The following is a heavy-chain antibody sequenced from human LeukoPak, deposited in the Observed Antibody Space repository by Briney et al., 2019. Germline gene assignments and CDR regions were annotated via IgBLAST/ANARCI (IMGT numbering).Heavy chain of an antibody. D-gene: IGHD3-22*01. CDR1: GSTFSSYA. J-gene: IGHJ4*02. V-gene: IGHV3-30-3*01. CDR3: ARDLKNYYYDSSGCLGY. CDR2: ISYDGSNK. Sequence: GGSLRLSCAASGSTFSSYAMHWVRQAPGKGLEWVAVISYDGSNKYYADSVKGRFTISRDNSKNTLYQQMNSLRAEDTAVYYCARDLKNYYYDSSGCLGYWGQGTLVTVSS.